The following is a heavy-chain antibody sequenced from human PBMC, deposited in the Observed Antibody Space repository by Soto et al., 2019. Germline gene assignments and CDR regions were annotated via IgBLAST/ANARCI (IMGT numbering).Heavy chain of an antibody. CDR3: ARGETYYYMDV. CDR2: IYYSGST. V-gene: IGHV4-59*01. J-gene: IGHJ6*03. CDR1: GGSISSYY. Sequence: PSATLSLTCTVSGGSISSYYWSWIRQPPGKGLERIGYIYYSGSTNYNPSLKSRVTISVDTSKNQFSLKLSSVTAADTAVYYCARGETYYYMDVWGKGTTVTVSS.